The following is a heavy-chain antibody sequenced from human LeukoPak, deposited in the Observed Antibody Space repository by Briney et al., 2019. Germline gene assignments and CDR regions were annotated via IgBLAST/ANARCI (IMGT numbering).Heavy chain of an antibody. CDR3: ARDLDDYNWSFYFDY. J-gene: IGHJ4*02. CDR2: ISYDGSNK. D-gene: IGHD5-24*01. CDR1: GFTFSSYA. V-gene: IGHV3-30*04. Sequence: GGSLRLSCAASGFTFSSYAMHRVRQAPGKGLEWVAVISYDGSNKFYADSVKGRFTISRDNSKNTLNLQMNSLRAEDTAVYYCARDLDDYNWSFYFDYWGQGTLVTVSS.